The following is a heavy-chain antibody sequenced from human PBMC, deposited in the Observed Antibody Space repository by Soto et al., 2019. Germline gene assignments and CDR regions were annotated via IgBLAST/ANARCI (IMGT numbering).Heavy chain of an antibody. J-gene: IGHJ4*02. D-gene: IGHD3-9*01. V-gene: IGHV1-18*01. CDR1: GYTFTSYG. CDR2: ISAYNGNT. CDR3: ARDLTYYDILTGYYRHLDY. Sequence: ASVKVSCKASGYTFTSYGISWVRQAPGRGLEWMGWISAYNGNTNYAQKLQGRVTMTTDTSTSTAYMELRSLRSDDTAVYYCARDLTYYDILTGYYRHLDYWGQGTLVTVSS.